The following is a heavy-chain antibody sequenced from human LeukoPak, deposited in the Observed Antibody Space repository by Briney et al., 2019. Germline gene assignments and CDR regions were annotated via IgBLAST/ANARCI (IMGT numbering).Heavy chain of an antibody. CDR2: ISWNSGSL. V-gene: IGHV3-9*01. CDR1: GFNFNDYA. J-gene: IGHJ4*02. Sequence: GGSLRLSCAASGFNFNDYAMHWVRQAPGKGLEWVSGISWNSGSLGYAGSVKGRFTISRDNAKNSLYLQMNSLRAEDTAVYYCARGGRVGATNDYFDYWGQGTLVTVSS. CDR3: ARGGRVGATNDYFDY. D-gene: IGHD1-26*01.